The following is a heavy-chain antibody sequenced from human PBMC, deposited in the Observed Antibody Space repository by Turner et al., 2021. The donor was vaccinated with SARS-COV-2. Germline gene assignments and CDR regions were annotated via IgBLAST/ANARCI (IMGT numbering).Heavy chain of an antibody. CDR1: GYTLPELS. V-gene: IGHV1-24*01. Sequence: QVQLVQSGSEGKKPGASVKVSCKISGYTLPELSLYWVRQAPGKGLEWMGGFDPEDGETIYAQNFQGRVTMTEDTSTDTAYMELSSLRSEDTAVYFCATGYQLRVNWFDPWGQGTLVTVSS. CDR2: FDPEDGET. CDR3: ATGYQLRVNWFDP. J-gene: IGHJ5*02. D-gene: IGHD2-2*01.